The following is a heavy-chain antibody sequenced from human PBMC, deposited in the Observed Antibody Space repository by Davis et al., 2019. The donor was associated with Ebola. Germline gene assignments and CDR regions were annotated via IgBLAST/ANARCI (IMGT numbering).Heavy chain of an antibody. J-gene: IGHJ4*02. CDR3: VRERSTISGFDY. D-gene: IGHD5/OR15-5a*01. CDR2: IYHSGST. Sequence: MPSETLSLTCTVSGGSISGYYWSWIRQPPGKGLEWIGYIYHSGSTYYNPSLKSRVTISVDRSKNQFSLKLSSVTAADTAVYYCVRERSTISGFDYWGQGTLATVSS. CDR1: GGSISGYY. V-gene: IGHV4-59*01.